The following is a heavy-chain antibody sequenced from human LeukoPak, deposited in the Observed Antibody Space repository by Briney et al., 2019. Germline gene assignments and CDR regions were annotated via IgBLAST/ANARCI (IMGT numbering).Heavy chain of an antibody. CDR3: ARDFRLTVRGVILDY. V-gene: IGHV1-18*01. CDR2: ISAYNGNT. Sequence: GASAKVSCKASGYTFTSYGISWVRQAPGQGLEWMGWISAYNGNTNYAQKLQGRVTMTTDTSTSTAYMELRSLRSDDTAVYYCARDFRLTVRGVILDYWGQGTLVTVSS. J-gene: IGHJ4*02. CDR1: GYTFTSYG. D-gene: IGHD3-10*01.